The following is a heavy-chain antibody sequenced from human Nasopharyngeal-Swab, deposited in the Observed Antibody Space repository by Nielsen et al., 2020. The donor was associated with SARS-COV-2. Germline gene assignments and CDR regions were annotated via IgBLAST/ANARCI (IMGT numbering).Heavy chain of an antibody. CDR2: IYPGDSDT. Sequence: GESLKISCKGSGYSFTSYWIGWVRQMPGKGLEWMGIIYPGDSDTRYSPSFQGQVTISADKSISTAYLQWSSLKASDTAMYYCARDEEVYSSSSRGAFDIWGQGTMVTVSS. J-gene: IGHJ3*02. V-gene: IGHV5-51*01. CDR3: ARDEEVYSSSSRGAFDI. CDR1: GYSFTSYW. D-gene: IGHD6-6*01.